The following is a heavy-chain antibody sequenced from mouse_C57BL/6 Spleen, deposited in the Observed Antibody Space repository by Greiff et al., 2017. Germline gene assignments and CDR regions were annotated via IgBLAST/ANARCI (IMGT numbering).Heavy chain of an antibody. Sequence: DVQLQESGPGLVKPSQSLSLTCSVTGYSITSGYYWNWIRQFPGNKLEWMGYISYDGSNNYNPSPKNRISITRDPSKNQFFLKLNSVTTEDTATYYCARGEVEITTVVDYFDYWGQGTTLTVSS. CDR2: ISYDGSN. CDR3: ARGEVEITTVVDYFDY. CDR1: GYSITSGYY. V-gene: IGHV3-6*01. J-gene: IGHJ2*01. D-gene: IGHD1-1*01.